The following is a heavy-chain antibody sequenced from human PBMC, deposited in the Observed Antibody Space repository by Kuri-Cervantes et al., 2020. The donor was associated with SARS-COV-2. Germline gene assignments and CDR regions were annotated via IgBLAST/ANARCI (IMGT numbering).Heavy chain of an antibody. CDR2: FYYSGRT. CDR1: GGSITDYD. CDR3: ARQARPGYSSNTVDMDV. D-gene: IGHD2-15*01. Sequence: GSLRLSCTVSGGSITDYDWSWLRQSPGKGLEWIGYFYYSGRTNYNPSLEGRVTISVDTSKSQVSLRLTSVTAADTAVYYCARQARPGYSSNTVDMDVWGKGTTVTVSS. V-gene: IGHV4-59*01. J-gene: IGHJ6*03.